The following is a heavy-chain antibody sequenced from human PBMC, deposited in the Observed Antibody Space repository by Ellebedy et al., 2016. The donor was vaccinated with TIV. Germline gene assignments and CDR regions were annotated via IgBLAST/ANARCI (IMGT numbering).Heavy chain of an antibody. CDR3: ATDYYYYGMDV. CDR2: IIPIFGTA. Sequence: SVKVSXKASRGTFSSYAISWVRQAPGQGLEWMGGIIPIFGTANYAQKFQGRVTITADESTSTAYMELSSLRSEDTAVYYCATDYYYYGMDVWGQGTTVTVSS. J-gene: IGHJ6*02. CDR1: RGTFSSYA. V-gene: IGHV1-69*13.